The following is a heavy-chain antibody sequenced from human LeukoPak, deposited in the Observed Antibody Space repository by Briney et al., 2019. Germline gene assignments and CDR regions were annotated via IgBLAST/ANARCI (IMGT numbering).Heavy chain of an antibody. V-gene: IGHV1-18*01. D-gene: IGHD6-13*01. J-gene: IGHJ4*02. CDR3: ARELGIAAAGALDY. Sequence: ASVKVSCKASGYTFTSYGISWVRQAPGQGLEWMGWISAYNGNTNYAQKLQGRVTMTTDTSTSTAYMELRSPRSDDTAVYYCARELGIAAAGALDYWGQGTLVTVSS. CDR2: ISAYNGNT. CDR1: GYTFTSYG.